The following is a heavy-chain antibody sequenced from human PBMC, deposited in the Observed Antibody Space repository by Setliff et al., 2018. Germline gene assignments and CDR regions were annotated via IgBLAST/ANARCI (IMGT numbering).Heavy chain of an antibody. Sequence: PSETLSLTCTVSGGSISSGDYYWSWIRQPPGKGLEWIGYIYYSGSTYYNPSLKSRVTISVDTSKNQFSLKLSSVTAADTAVYYCARGSLGLLWFGEDSYYFDYWGQGTLVTVSS. CDR2: IYYSGST. CDR1: GGSISSGDYY. D-gene: IGHD3-10*01. V-gene: IGHV4-30-4*02. J-gene: IGHJ4*02. CDR3: ARGSLGLLWFGEDSYYFDY.